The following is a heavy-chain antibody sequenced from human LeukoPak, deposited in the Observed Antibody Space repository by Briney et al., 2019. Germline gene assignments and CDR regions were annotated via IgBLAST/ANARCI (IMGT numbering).Heavy chain of an antibody. CDR3: ARDLSGVTGYTYGRGIDY. D-gene: IGHD5-18*01. CDR1: GFTFSSYG. V-gene: IGHV3-30*02. Sequence: GGSLRLSCAASGFTFSSYGVSWVRQAPGKGLEWVAFMQYDGSIQDYADSVKGRFTISRDNSKNTLYLQMNSLRVEDTAVYYCARDLSGVTGYTYGRGIDYWGQGTLVTVSS. J-gene: IGHJ4*02. CDR2: MQYDGSIQ.